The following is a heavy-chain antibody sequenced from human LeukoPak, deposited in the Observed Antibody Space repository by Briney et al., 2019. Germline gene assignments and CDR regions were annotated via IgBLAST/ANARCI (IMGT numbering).Heavy chain of an antibody. D-gene: IGHD6-13*01. CDR1: GFTFSSYS. V-gene: IGHV3-21*01. Sequence: GGSLRLSCAASGFTFSSYSMNWVRQAPGKGLEWVSSISSSNSYIYYADSVKGRFTISRDNAKNSLYLQMNSLRAEDTAVYYCARESGIAAAGTFDPWGQGTLVTVSS. CDR3: ARESGIAAAGTFDP. CDR2: ISSSNSYI. J-gene: IGHJ5*02.